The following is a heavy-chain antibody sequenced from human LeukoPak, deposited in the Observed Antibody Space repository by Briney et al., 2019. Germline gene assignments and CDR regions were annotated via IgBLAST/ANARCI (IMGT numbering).Heavy chain of an antibody. CDR2: IYSGGST. J-gene: IGHJ6*02. Sequence: GGSLRLSCAASGFTFSSYAMSWVRQAPGKGLEWVSVIYSGGSTYYADSVKGRFTISRDNSKNTLYLQMNSLRAEDTAVYYCARGYQSYYDFWSGYLLDYGMDVWGQGTTVTVSS. CDR3: ARGYQSYYDFWSGYLLDYGMDV. D-gene: IGHD3-3*01. V-gene: IGHV3-53*01. CDR1: GFTFSSYA.